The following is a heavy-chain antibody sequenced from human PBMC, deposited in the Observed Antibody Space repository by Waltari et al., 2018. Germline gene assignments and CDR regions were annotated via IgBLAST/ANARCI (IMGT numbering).Heavy chain of an antibody. Sequence: QVQLQQWGAGLLQSSETLSLTCAVYGGSFSGYYWGWVRQPPGKGVEWIGEINHAGYTNHNPALRSRVSISSDTSQSQFSLKLNSVTAADTAVYYCVRLEDCTGPGGHCYSGDPFALDVWGQGTTVTVSS. V-gene: IGHV4-34*02. D-gene: IGHD2-8*02. CDR1: GGSFSGYY. CDR3: VRLEDCTGPGGHCYSGDPFALDV. CDR2: INHAGYT. J-gene: IGHJ6*02.